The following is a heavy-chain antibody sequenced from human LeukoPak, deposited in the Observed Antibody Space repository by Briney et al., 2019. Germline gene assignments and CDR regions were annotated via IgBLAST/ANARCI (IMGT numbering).Heavy chain of an antibody. D-gene: IGHD6-13*01. J-gene: IGHJ4*02. Sequence: PSQTLSLTCTVSVGSISSGSYYWSWIRQPAGKGLEWIGRIYTSGSTNYNPSLKSRVTISVDTSKNQLSLKQSSVTAADTAVYYCARDGTAAGTFDYWGQGTLVTVSS. CDR3: ARDGTAAGTFDY. CDR2: IYTSGST. V-gene: IGHV4-61*02. CDR1: VGSISSGSYY.